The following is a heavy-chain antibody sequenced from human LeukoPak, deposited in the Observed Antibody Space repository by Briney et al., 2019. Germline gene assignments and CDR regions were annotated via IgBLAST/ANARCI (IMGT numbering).Heavy chain of an antibody. D-gene: IGHD3-10*01. CDR2: IKSKTDGGTT. V-gene: IGHV3-15*01. Sequence: PGGCLRLSCAASGFTFSNAWMSWVRQAPGKGLEWGGRIKSKTDGGTTDYAAPVKGRFTISRDDSKNTLYLQMNSLKTEDTAVYYCTTGITMVRGVTPSTFDYWGQGTLVTVSS. CDR3: TTGITMVRGVTPSTFDY. J-gene: IGHJ4*02. CDR1: GFTFSNAW.